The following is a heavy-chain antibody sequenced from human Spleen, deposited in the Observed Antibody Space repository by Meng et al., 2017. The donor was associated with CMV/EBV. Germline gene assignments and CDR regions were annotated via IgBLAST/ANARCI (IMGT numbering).Heavy chain of an antibody. CDR1: GNTFSGNY. D-gene: IGHD6-19*01. CDR2: INPNSGAT. Sequence: KASGNTFSGNYLHWVRQAPGQGLEWMGRINPNSGATNYAEEFQGRVTITRDTSSITVYMELSRLRSDDTAMYFCASAVAANFRYFDFWGQGALVTVSS. J-gene: IGHJ4*02. V-gene: IGHV1-2*06. CDR3: ASAVAANFRYFDF.